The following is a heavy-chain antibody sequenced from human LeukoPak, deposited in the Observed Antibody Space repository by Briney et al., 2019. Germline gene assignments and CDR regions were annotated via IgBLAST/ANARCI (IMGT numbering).Heavy chain of an antibody. J-gene: IGHJ6*03. Sequence: ASVKVSCKASGYAFTGYYMHWVRQAPGQGLEWMGGVNPNSGGTNYAQKLQGRVTMTTNTSTSTAYMELRSLRSDDTAVYYCARGDTAGYYYYYMDVWGKGTTVTVSS. CDR2: VNPNSGGT. CDR1: GYAFTGYY. CDR3: ARGDTAGYYYYYMDV. D-gene: IGHD5-18*01. V-gene: IGHV1-2*02.